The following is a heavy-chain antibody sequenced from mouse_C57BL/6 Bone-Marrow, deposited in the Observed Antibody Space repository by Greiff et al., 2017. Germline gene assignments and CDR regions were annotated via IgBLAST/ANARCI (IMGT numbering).Heavy chain of an antibody. V-gene: IGHV1-18*01. CDR3: ARGDDYDAFAY. Sequence: EVQLQQSGPELVKPGASVKIPCKASGYTFTDYNMDWVKQSHGKSLEWIGDINLNNGGTIYNQKFKGKATLTVDKSSSTAYMELRSLTSEDTAVYYCARGDDYDAFAYWGQGTLVTVSA. J-gene: IGHJ3*01. CDR2: INLNNGGT. CDR1: GYTFTDYN. D-gene: IGHD2-4*01.